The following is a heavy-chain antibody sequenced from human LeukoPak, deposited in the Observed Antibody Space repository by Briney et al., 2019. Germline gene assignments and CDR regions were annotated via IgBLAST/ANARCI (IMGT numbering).Heavy chain of an antibody. Sequence: GASVKVSCKASGGTFSSYAISWVRQAPGQGLEWMGGIIPIFGTANYAQKFQGRVTITTDESTSTAYMELSSLRSEDTAVYYCARDIPSAYSSYNNWFDPWGQGTLVTVSS. CDR2: IIPIFGTA. V-gene: IGHV1-69*05. CDR1: GGTFSSYA. CDR3: ARDIPSAYSSYNNWFDP. J-gene: IGHJ5*02. D-gene: IGHD6-6*01.